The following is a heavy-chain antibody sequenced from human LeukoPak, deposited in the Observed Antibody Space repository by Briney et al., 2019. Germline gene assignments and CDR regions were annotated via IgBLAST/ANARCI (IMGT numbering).Heavy chain of an antibody. V-gene: IGHV4-4*02. CDR3: ASASIAVAGTYYFDY. Sequence: AETLSLTCAVSGGSISSSNWWSWVRQPPGKGLEWIGEIYHSGSTNYNPSLRSRVTISVDKSKNQFSLKLSSVTAADTAVYYCASASIAVAGTYYFDYWAQGTLVTVSS. CDR1: GGSISSSNW. D-gene: IGHD6-19*01. CDR2: IYHSGST. J-gene: IGHJ4*02.